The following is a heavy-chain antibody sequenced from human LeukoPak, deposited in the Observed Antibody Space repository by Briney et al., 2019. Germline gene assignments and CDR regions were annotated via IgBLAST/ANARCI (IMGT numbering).Heavy chain of an antibody. Sequence: ASVKVSCKASVGTFSSYAISWVRQAPGQGLEWMGGIIPIFGTANYAQKFQGRVTITADESTSTAYMELSSLRSEDTAVYYCARLYSSGWPLECMDVWGQGTTVTVSS. CDR2: IIPIFGTA. CDR1: VGTFSSYA. J-gene: IGHJ6*02. V-gene: IGHV1-69*13. D-gene: IGHD6-19*01. CDR3: ARLYSSGWPLECMDV.